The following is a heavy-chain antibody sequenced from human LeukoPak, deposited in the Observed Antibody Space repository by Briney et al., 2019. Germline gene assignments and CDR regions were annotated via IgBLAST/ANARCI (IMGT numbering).Heavy chain of an antibody. V-gene: IGHV3-48*03. CDR3: ARGPAEITTIEDLDY. CDR1: GFTFSSYE. D-gene: IGHD3-22*01. CDR2: ISSSGSTI. J-gene: IGHJ4*02. Sequence: GGSLRLSCAASGFTFSSYEMNWVRQAPGKGLEWVSYISSSGSTIYYADSVKGRFTISRDNAKNSLYLQMNSLRAEDTAVYYCARGPAEITTIEDLDYWGQGTLVTVSS.